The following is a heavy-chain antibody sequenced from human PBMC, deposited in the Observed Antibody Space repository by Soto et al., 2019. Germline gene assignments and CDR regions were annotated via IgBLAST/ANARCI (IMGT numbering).Heavy chain of an antibody. J-gene: IGHJ6*03. CDR3: AKDASGSYYYYYYMDV. CDR2: ISWNSGSI. Sequence: EVQLVESGGGLIQPGRSLRLSCAASGFTFDDYAMHWVQQAPGKGLEWVSGISWNSGSIGYADSVKGRFTISRDNAKNSLYLQMNSLRAEDTALYYCAKDASGSYYYYYYMDVWGKGTTVTVSS. CDR1: GFTFDDYA. D-gene: IGHD3-10*01. V-gene: IGHV3-9*01.